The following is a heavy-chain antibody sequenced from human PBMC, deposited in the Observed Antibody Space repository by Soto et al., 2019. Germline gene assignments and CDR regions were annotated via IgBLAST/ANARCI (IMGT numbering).Heavy chain of an antibody. Sequence: SETLSLTCAVSCYSISSGYYWGWLRQPPGKGLEWIGSIYHGGSTYYNPSLNSRVTLSIDMTNNHVSLILNSLRAEDTAVYYCAKEGSGSYPLFDPWGQGTLVTVSS. J-gene: IGHJ5*02. CDR1: CYSISSGYY. D-gene: IGHD3-10*01. CDR3: AKEGSGSYPLFDP. V-gene: IGHV4-38-2*02. CDR2: IYHGGST.